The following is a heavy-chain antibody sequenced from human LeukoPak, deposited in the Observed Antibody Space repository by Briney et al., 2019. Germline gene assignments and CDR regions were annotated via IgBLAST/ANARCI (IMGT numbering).Heavy chain of an antibody. CDR3: ARTGCSGGSCYSQDDY. J-gene: IGHJ4*02. CDR2: ISAYNGNT. V-gene: IGHV1-18*01. D-gene: IGHD2-15*01. CDR1: GYTFTSYG. Sequence: GATVKVSCKASGYTFTSYGISWVRQAPGQGLEWMGWISAYNGNTNYAQKLQGRVTMTTDTSTSTAYMELRSLRSDDTAVYYCARTGCSGGSCYSQDDYWGQGTLVTVSS.